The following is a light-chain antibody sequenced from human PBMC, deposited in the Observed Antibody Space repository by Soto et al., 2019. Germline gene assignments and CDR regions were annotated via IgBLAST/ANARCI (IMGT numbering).Light chain of an antibody. CDR2: GTS. CDR3: QYYGSSVT. Sequence: EIVVTQSPGTLSLSPGERATLSCRASQSISNDHLAWYQQKPGQALRLLIYGTSNRATGGIADRFSGSGSGTDFTLTISRLEPEDFAVYYCQYYGSSVTFAGGTKVEIK. CDR1: QSISNDH. J-gene: IGKJ4*01. V-gene: IGKV3-20*01.